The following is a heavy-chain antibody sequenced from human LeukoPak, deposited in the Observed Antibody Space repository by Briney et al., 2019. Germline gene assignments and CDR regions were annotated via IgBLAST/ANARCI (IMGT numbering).Heavy chain of an antibody. Sequence: GGSLRLSCAASGFTFSSYSMSWVRQAPGKGLEWVSSISSSSSYIYYADSVKGRFTISRDNSKNTLYLQMNSLRAEDTAVYYCAKDSGMALDYYDRSGYYTPHYFDYWGQGTLVTVSS. CDR3: AKDSGMALDYYDRSGYYTPHYFDY. D-gene: IGHD3-22*01. J-gene: IGHJ4*02. CDR1: GFTFSSYS. CDR2: ISSSSSYI. V-gene: IGHV3-21*04.